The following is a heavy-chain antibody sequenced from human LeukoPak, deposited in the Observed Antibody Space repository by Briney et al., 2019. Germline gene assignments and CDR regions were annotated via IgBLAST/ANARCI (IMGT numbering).Heavy chain of an antibody. CDR2: IYSGGST. V-gene: IGHV3-53*04. CDR1: GFTVSSNY. Sequence: GGSLRLSCAASGFTVSSNYMSWVRRAPGKGLEWVSVIYSGGSTYYADSVKGRFTISRHNSKNTLYLQMNSLRAEDTAVYYCAWRGYDILTGYYIDYWGQGTLVTVSS. CDR3: AWRGYDILTGYYIDY. J-gene: IGHJ4*02. D-gene: IGHD3-9*01.